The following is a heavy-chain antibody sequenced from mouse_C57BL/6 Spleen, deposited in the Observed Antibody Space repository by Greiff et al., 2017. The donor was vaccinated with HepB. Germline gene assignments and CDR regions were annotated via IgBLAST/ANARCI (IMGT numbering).Heavy chain of an antibody. J-gene: IGHJ2*01. Sequence: EVMLVESGGGLVKPGGSLKLSCAASGFTFSSYTMSWVRQTPEKRLEWVATISGGGGNTYYPDSVKGRFTISRDNAKNTLYLQMSSLRSEDTALYYCARLGGTGYFDYWGQGTTLTVSS. CDR2: ISGGGGNT. D-gene: IGHD1-1*02. CDR1: GFTFSSYT. V-gene: IGHV5-9*01. CDR3: ARLGGTGYFDY.